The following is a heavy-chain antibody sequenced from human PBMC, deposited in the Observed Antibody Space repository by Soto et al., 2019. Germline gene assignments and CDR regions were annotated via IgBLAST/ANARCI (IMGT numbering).Heavy chain of an antibody. D-gene: IGHD3-9*01. CDR1: GYTFTSYG. CDR2: ISAYNGNT. J-gene: IGHJ6*02. Sequence: GASVKVSCKASGYTFTSYGISWVRQAPGQGLEWMGWISAYNGNTNYAQKLQGRVTMTTDTSTSTAYMELRSLRSDDTAGYYCARVQYYDILTGYCSNYYGMDVWGQGTTVTVSS. CDR3: ARVQYYDILTGYCSNYYGMDV. V-gene: IGHV1-18*01.